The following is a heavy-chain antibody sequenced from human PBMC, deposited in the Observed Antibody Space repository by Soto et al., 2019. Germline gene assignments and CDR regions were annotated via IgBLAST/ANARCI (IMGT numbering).Heavy chain of an antibody. V-gene: IGHV4-31*03. CDR3: ARWLQLEARFDY. D-gene: IGHD1-1*01. J-gene: IGHJ4*01. CDR1: GGSISSGGYY. CDR2: IYYSGST. Sequence: QVQLQESGPGLVKPSQTLSVTCTVSGGSISSGGYYWSWIRQHPGKGLEWIGYIYYSGSTYYNPSLKSRVTISVYTSNNQFSLKLSSVTAADTAVSYSARWLQLEARFDYWGHRVLVTVS.